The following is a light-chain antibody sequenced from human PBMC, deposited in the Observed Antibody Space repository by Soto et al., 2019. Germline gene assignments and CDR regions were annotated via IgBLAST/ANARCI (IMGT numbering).Light chain of an antibody. Sequence: DIQMTQSPSSLYASIGYRVTITCRASQSISTYLSWYQKKAGKAPKLLISAASTLRDGVPPRFSGSGSGTDFTLTISSLQPEDFAVYYCQKSYSSPRTFGQGTKVEIK. CDR2: AAS. CDR3: QKSYSSPRT. V-gene: IGKV1-39*01. CDR1: QSISTY. J-gene: IGKJ1*01.